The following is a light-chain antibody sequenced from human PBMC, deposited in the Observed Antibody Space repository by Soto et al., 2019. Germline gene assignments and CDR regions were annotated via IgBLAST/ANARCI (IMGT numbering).Light chain of an antibody. CDR3: QQRSNWPPYT. CDR2: DAS. Sequence: EIVLTQSPGTLSLSPGERATLSCRASQSVSNNYLAWYQQKPGQAPRLLIYDASNRATGIPARFSGSGSGTDFTLTISSLEPEDFAVYYCQQRSNWPPYTFGQGTKVDIK. CDR1: QSVSNNY. J-gene: IGKJ2*01. V-gene: IGKV3-11*01.